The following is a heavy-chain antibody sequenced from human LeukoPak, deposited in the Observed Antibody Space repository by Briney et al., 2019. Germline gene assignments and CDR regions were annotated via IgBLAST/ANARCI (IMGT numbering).Heavy chain of an antibody. CDR1: GFTFSSYG. CDR2: IWYDGSNK. CDR3: ARDLMIVVVAYYYGMDV. V-gene: IGHV3-33*01. Sequence: GGSLRLSCAASGFTFSSYGMHWVRQAPGKGLEWVAVIWYDGSNKYYADSVKGRFTISRDNSKNTLYLQMNSLRAEDTAVYYCARDLMIVVVAYYYGMDVWGQGTTVTVSS. J-gene: IGHJ6*02. D-gene: IGHD3-22*01.